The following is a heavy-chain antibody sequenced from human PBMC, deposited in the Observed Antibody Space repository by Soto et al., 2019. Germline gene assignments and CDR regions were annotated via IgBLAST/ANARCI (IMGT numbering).Heavy chain of an antibody. CDR1: GDSVTSNVC. V-gene: IGHV4-4*02. CDR3: ARDAAVPGESDRFDY. CDR2: AYHNGLT. J-gene: IGHJ4*02. D-gene: IGHD6-19*01. Sequence: PSETLSLTCAVSGDSVTSNVCLIWVRQPPGKGLEWIGEAYHNGLTDYNPSLKSRVTMSVDTSKNEFSLKLTSLTAADTAIYYCARDAAVPGESDRFDYWGQGTLVTVSS.